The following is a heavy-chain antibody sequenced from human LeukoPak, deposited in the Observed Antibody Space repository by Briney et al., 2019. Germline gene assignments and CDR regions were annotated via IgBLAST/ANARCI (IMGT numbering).Heavy chain of an antibody. CDR3: ARVEVVVAATWWFDP. D-gene: IGHD2-15*01. CDR2: IIPIFGTA. CDR1: GGTFSSYA. V-gene: IGHV1-69*05. Sequence: SVKVSCKASGGTFSSYAISWVRQAPGRGLEWMGGIIPIFGTANYAQKFQGRVTITTDESTSTAYMELSSLRSEDTAVYYCARVEVVVAATWWFDPWGQGTLVTVSS. J-gene: IGHJ5*02.